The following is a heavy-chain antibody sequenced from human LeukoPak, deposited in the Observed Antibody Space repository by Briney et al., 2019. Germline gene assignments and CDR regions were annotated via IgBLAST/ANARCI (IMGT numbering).Heavy chain of an antibody. D-gene: IGHD4-17*01. J-gene: IGHJ5*02. CDR1: GGSISSHY. V-gene: IGHV4-59*11. Sequence: SETLSLTCSVSGGSISSHYWSWIRQPPGKGLEWIGNIYYSGSTKYNPSLKSRVTISVDTSKNQFSLKLSSVTAADTAVYYCARGGTTVTPGLLWFDPWGQGTLVTVSS. CDR2: IYYSGST. CDR3: ARGGTTVTPGLLWFDP.